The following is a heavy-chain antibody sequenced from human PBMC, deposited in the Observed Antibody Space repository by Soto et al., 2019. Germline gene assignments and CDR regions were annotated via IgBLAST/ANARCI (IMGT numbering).Heavy chain of an antibody. CDR1: GFTFSSYS. J-gene: IGHJ4*02. Sequence: EVQLVESGGGLVKPGGSLRLSCAASGFTFSSYSMNWVRQAPGKGLEWVSSISSSSSYIYYADSVKGRFTISRDNAKNSLYLQMNSLRAEDTAVYYCAESRDGYNPFDYWGQGTLVTVSS. CDR3: AESRDGYNPFDY. CDR2: ISSSSSYI. V-gene: IGHV3-21*01. D-gene: IGHD5-12*01.